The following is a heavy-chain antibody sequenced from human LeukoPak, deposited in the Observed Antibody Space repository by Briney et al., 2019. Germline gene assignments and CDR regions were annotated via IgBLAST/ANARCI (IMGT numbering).Heavy chain of an antibody. V-gene: IGHV1-18*01. CDR3: ARPNTDAAGYFFDY. CDR1: GYTFTSYG. Sequence: ASVKVSCKASGYTFTSYGVSWVRQAPGQGLEWMGWIDTYRGSTNYAQNLQGRVTVTTDTSTMTVYMELRSLRSDDTAVYYCARPNTDAAGYFFDYWGREPRSPSPQ. D-gene: IGHD6-13*01. J-gene: IGHJ4*02. CDR2: IDTYRGST.